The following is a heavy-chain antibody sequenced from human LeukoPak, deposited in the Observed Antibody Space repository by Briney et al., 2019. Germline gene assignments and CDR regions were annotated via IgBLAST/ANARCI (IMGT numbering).Heavy chain of an antibody. V-gene: IGHV3-30-3*01. Sequence: GGSLRLSCAASGFTFSSYAMHWVRQAPGKGLEWVAVISYDGSNKYYADSVKGRFTISRDNSKNTLYLQMNSLRAEDTAVYYCARSVSYDFWSGYSVWGQGTLVTVSS. CDR3: ARSVSYDFWSGYSV. D-gene: IGHD3-3*01. CDR2: ISYDGSNK. J-gene: IGHJ4*02. CDR1: GFTFSSYA.